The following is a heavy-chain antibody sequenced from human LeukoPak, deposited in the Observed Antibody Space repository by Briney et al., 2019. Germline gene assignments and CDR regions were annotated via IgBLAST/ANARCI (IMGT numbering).Heavy chain of an antibody. CDR2: VSYSGST. CDR1: GGSISSSSYY. J-gene: IGHJ6*03. D-gene: IGHD6-13*01. V-gene: IGHV4-39*07. CDR3: ARGREAAAGNDYHYYMDV. Sequence: SETLSLTCTVSGGSISSSSYYWGWIRQAPGKGLEWIVSVSYSGSTHHNPSLKSRVTISVDTSKNQFSLKLSSVIAADTAVFYCARGREAAAGNDYHYYMDVWGKGTTVTVSS.